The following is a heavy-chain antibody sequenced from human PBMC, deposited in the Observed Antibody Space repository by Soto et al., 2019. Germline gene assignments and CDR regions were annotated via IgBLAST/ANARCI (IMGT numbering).Heavy chain of an antibody. Sequence: ASVKVSCKASGYTFTSHAMHWVRQAPGQRLEWMGWINAGNGNTKYSQKFQGRVTITTDTSASTAYMELSSLRSEDTAVYYCARDGIAAAGYFDYWGQGTLVTVSS. V-gene: IGHV1-3*01. J-gene: IGHJ4*02. CDR2: INAGNGNT. CDR1: GYTFTSHA. D-gene: IGHD6-13*01. CDR3: ARDGIAAAGYFDY.